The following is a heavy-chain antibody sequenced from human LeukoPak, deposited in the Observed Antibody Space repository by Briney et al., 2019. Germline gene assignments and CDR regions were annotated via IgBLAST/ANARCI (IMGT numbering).Heavy chain of an antibody. CDR2: ISWDSGNQ. Sequence: AGRSLRLSCLGSGCSFVIYAMDWVRQVPGKGLEWVSSISWDSGNQAYTDSVKGRFTISRDNDKNFLYLQMNILRPEDTALYYCVKDMGCDLLKDAFHVWGQGTLVTVSS. V-gene: IGHV3-9*01. J-gene: IGHJ3*01. CDR1: GCSFVIYA. D-gene: IGHD2-21*01. CDR3: VKDMGCDLLKDAFHV.